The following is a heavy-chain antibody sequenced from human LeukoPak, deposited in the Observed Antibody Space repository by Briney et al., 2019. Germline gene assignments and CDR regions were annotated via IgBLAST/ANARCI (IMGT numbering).Heavy chain of an antibody. Sequence: GGSLRLSCAASGASVNRNFLSWVRQAPGKGLEWVSSISGGGGRTYIHTYYSDSVEGRFTISRDNSKNTLYLQMNSLRAEDTAVYFCAKDRSPFEYWGQGTLVTVSS. V-gene: IGHV3-23*01. J-gene: IGHJ4*02. CDR1: GASVNRNF. CDR3: AKDRSPFEY. CDR2: ISGGGGRT.